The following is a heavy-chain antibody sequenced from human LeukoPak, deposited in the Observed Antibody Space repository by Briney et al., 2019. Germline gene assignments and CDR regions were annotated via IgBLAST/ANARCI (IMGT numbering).Heavy chain of an antibody. CDR3: ARGGQIYDYVWGSYLEY. CDR1: GYTFTGYY. CDR2: INPSSGAT. D-gene: IGHD3-16*02. V-gene: IGHV1-2*02. J-gene: IGHJ4*02. Sequence: GASVKVSCKASGYTFTGYYIHWVRQAPGQGLEWMGWINPSSGATNSAQKFLGRVTMTRDTSMSTVYMELSRLTSDDTAVYYCARGGQIYDYVWGSYLEYWGQGTLVTVSS.